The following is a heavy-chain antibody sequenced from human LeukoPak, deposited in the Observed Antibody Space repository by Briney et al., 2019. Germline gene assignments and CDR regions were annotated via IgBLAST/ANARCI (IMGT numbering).Heavy chain of an antibody. Sequence: ASVKISCKASGYTFTGYYMHWVRQAPGQGLEWMGWINPNSGGTNYAQKFQGRVTMTRDTSISTAYMELSRLRSDDTAVYYCARYRTGTTAFDYWGQGTLVTVSS. D-gene: IGHD1-1*01. J-gene: IGHJ4*02. CDR1: GYTFTGYY. CDR2: INPNSGGT. CDR3: ARYRTGTTAFDY. V-gene: IGHV1-2*02.